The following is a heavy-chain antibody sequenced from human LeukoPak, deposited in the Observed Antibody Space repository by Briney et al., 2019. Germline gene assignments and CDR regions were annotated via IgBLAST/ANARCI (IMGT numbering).Heavy chain of an antibody. D-gene: IGHD2-15*01. Sequence: PSETLSLTCTVSGGSISSSSYYWGWIHQPPGKGLEWIGSIYYSGSTYYNPSLKSRVTISVDTSKNQFSLKLSSVTAADTAVYYCARDHAIVVVGTDYWGQGTLVTVSS. CDR1: GGSISSSSYY. CDR3: ARDHAIVVVGTDY. J-gene: IGHJ4*02. V-gene: IGHV4-39*07. CDR2: IYYSGST.